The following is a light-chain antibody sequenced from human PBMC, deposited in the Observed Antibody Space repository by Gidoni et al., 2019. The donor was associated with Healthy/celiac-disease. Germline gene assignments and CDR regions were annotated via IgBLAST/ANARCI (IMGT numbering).Light chain of an antibody. CDR1: QSVSSY. Sequence: DILLTQSPATLSLSPGERATLACRASQSVSSYLAWYQQKPGQAPRHRSYDASNRATGIPARFSGSGSGTDFTLTISSLEPEDFAVYYCQQRSNWPRLTFGGGTKVEIK. CDR3: QQRSNWPRLT. CDR2: DAS. V-gene: IGKV3-11*01. J-gene: IGKJ4*01.